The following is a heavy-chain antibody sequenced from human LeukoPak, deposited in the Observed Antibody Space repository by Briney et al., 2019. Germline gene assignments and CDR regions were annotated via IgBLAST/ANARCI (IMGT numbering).Heavy chain of an antibody. D-gene: IGHD3-10*01. J-gene: IGHJ6*02. CDR2: ISSSSSTI. Sequence: GGSLRLSCAASGFTFSGYSMNWVRQAPGKGLEWVSYISSSSSTIYYADSVKGRFTISRDNAKNSLYLQMNSLRDEDTAVYYCARETLYGSGSYYPYYYYYGMDVWAQGTTVTVSS. CDR3: ARETLYGSGSYYPYYYYYGMDV. V-gene: IGHV3-48*02. CDR1: GFTFSGYS.